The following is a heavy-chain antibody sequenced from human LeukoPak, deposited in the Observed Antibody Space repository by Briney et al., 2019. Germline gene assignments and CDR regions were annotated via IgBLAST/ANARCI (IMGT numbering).Heavy chain of an antibody. V-gene: IGHV3-64D*09. Sequence: PGGSLRLSCSASGFSFSNYAMHWVRQAPGKGLEHVSAISTNGGHTYYADSVQGRFTISRDDSKNTLYLQMSSLRAEDTALYYCVKDLLGYCSSTSCYATGPFDYWGQGTLVTVS. CDR2: ISTNGGHT. D-gene: IGHD2-2*01. CDR3: VKDLLGYCSSTSCYATGPFDY. J-gene: IGHJ4*02. CDR1: GFSFSNYA.